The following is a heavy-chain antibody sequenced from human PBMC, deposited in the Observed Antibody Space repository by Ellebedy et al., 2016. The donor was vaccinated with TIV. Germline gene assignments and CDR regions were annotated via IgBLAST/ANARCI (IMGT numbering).Heavy chain of an antibody. CDR3: AGGKAAAGTSLDF. CDR2: ISSSSSNI. CDR1: GFTLSSSA. D-gene: IGHD6-13*01. J-gene: IGHJ4*02. Sequence: PGGSLRLSCAASGFTLSSSAMNWVRQAPGKGLEWVAYISSSSSNIHYADSVKGRFTVSRDNAKNTVHLQMNSLRAEYTAVYYCAGGKAAAGTSLDFWGQGTLVTVSS. V-gene: IGHV3-48*04.